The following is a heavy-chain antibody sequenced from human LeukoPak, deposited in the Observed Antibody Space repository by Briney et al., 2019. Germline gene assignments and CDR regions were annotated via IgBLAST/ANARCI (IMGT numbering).Heavy chain of an antibody. CDR1: GFTFTSSA. CDR3: ARGGVVGAHLDY. D-gene: IGHD1-26*01. Sequence: SVKVSCKASGFTFTSSAMQWVRQARGQRLEWIGWIVVGSGNTNYAQKFQGRVTITADESTSTAYMELSSLRSEDTAVYYCARGGVVGAHLDYWGQGTLVTVSS. V-gene: IGHV1-58*02. J-gene: IGHJ4*02. CDR2: IVVGSGNT.